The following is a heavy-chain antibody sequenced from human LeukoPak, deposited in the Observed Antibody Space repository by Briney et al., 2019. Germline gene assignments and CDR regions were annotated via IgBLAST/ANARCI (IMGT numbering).Heavy chain of an antibody. CDR3: ARDLEDFWSGYYDY. J-gene: IGHJ4*02. V-gene: IGHV4-59*12. CDR1: GGSISSYY. D-gene: IGHD3-3*01. Sequence: PSETLSLTCTVSGGSISSYYWSWIRQPPGKGLEWIGYIYYSGSTNYNPSLKSRVTISVDTSKNQFSLKLSSVTAADMAVCYCARDLEDFWSGYYDYWGQGTLVTVSS. CDR2: IYYSGST.